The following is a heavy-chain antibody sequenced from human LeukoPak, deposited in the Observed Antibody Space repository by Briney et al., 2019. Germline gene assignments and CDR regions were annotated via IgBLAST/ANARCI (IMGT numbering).Heavy chain of an antibody. D-gene: IGHD1-26*01. J-gene: IGHJ1*01. V-gene: IGHV4-4*02. CDR1: GGSISSSNW. CDR2: IYHSGST. CDR3: ARYSGSYYTKYFQH. Sequence: SGTLSLTCAVSGGSISSSNWWSWVRQPPGKGLEWIGEIYHSGSTNYNPSLKSRVTISVDKSKNQFSLKLSSVTAADTAVYYCARYSGSYYTKYFQHWGQGTLVTVSS.